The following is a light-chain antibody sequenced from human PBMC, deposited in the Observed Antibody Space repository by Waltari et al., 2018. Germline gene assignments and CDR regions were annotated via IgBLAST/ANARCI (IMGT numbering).Light chain of an antibody. CDR1: QDISPW. Sequence: DIQMTQSPSSLSASVGDRVTITCRTSQDISPWLAWYPHKPGKATKLLIYAASSLQSGVPSRFSGSGSGTDFTLTISSLQPEDFATYYCQQANSFPITFGQGTRLEIK. CDR2: AAS. V-gene: IGKV1-12*01. CDR3: QQANSFPIT. J-gene: IGKJ5*01.